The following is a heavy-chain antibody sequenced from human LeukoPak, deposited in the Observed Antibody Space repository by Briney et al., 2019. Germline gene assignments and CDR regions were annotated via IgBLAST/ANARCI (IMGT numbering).Heavy chain of an antibody. J-gene: IGHJ4*02. Sequence: SETLSLTCTVSGGSISSHFWSWIRQPPGKGLEWIGYIHYSGSTNYNPSLKSRVTISVDTSKNQFSLKLSSVTAADTAVYYCAVPGPTSSYFFDFWSPGTLITVSS. CDR3: AVPGPTSSYFFDF. CDR1: GGSISSHF. D-gene: IGHD2-21*01. CDR2: IHYSGST. V-gene: IGHV4-59*11.